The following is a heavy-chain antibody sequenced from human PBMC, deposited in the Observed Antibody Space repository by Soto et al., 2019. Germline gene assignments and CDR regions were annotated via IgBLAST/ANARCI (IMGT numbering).Heavy chain of an antibody. Sequence: GGSLRLSCETSGFTFGDYGMSWVRQTPGKGLDWISTVNGDGSNTHYSDSVKGRFSISRDNSRSTLFLQMNSLRAEDTAIYYCETKYQLHAPNLWGQGTLVTVSS. CDR2: VNGDGSNT. V-gene: IGHV3-23*01. D-gene: IGHD2-2*01. CDR1: GFTFGDYG. J-gene: IGHJ4*02. CDR3: ETKYQLHAPNL.